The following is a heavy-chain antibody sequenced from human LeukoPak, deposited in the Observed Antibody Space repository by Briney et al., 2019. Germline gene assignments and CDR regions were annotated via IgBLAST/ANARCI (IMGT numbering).Heavy chain of an antibody. CDR1: GFTFSSYG. CDR2: IWYDGSNK. V-gene: IGHV3-33*06. D-gene: IGHD3-22*01. Sequence: GRSLRLSCAASGFTFSSYGMHWVRQAPGKGLEWVAVIWYDGSNKYYADSVKGRFTISRDNSKNTLYLQMNSLRAEDTAVYHCAKASYYDSSGSYSFDYWGQGTLVTVSS. J-gene: IGHJ4*02. CDR3: AKASYYDSSGSYSFDY.